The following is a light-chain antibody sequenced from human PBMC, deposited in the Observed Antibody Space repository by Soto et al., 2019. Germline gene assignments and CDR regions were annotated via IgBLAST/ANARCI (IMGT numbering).Light chain of an antibody. CDR3: CSYAGSYTHV. J-gene: IGLJ1*01. V-gene: IGLV2-11*01. CDR1: SSDVGGYNY. Sequence: QSALTQPRSVSGSPGQSVTISCTGTSSDVGGYNYVSWYQQHPGKAPKLMIYDVSKRPSGVPDRFSGSKSGNTASLTISGLQAEDEADYYCCSYAGSYTHVFGTGTKLTAL. CDR2: DVS.